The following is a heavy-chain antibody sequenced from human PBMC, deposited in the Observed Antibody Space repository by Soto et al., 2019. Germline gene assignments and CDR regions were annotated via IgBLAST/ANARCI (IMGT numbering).Heavy chain of an antibody. V-gene: IGHV1-18*01. CDR3: ASRCGGDCYGSSAFDI. Sequence: QVQLVQSGTEVKKPGASVKVSCKASGYTFTSYGISWVRQAPGQGLEWMGWISAYNGNTNYAQKLQGRVTMTTDTTTRTAYMELRSLRSDDTAVYYCASRCGGDCYGSSAFDIWGQGTMVTVSS. CDR1: GYTFTSYG. CDR2: ISAYNGNT. D-gene: IGHD2-21*02. J-gene: IGHJ3*02.